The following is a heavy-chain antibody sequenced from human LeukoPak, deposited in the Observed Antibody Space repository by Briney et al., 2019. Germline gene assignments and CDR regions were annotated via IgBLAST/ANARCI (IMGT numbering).Heavy chain of an antibody. CDR2: ISGSGDNT. V-gene: IGHV3-23*01. J-gene: IGHJ4*02. Sequence: GGSLRLSCAASGFTFSSYWMSWVRQTPGKGLEWVSAISGSGDNTYYADSVKGRFTISRDNSKNTLYLQMNSLRAEDTALYYCARDSDYDILTGYSPFDYWGQGTLVTVSS. D-gene: IGHD3-9*01. CDR1: GFTFSSYW. CDR3: ARDSDYDILTGYSPFDY.